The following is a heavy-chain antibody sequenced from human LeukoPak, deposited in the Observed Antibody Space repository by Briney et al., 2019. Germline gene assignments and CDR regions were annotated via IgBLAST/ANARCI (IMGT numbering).Heavy chain of an antibody. D-gene: IGHD5-12*01. Sequence: GGSLRLSCAASGFSFSSYWMSWVRQAPGKGLEWVANIKEDGSEKYYVDSLKGRFTISRDNAKSSLSLQLNSLRAEDTAVYYCARDQGWLQFDNWGQGTLVTVSS. CDR2: IKEDGSEK. CDR3: ARDQGWLQFDN. V-gene: IGHV3-7*05. CDR1: GFSFSSYW. J-gene: IGHJ4*02.